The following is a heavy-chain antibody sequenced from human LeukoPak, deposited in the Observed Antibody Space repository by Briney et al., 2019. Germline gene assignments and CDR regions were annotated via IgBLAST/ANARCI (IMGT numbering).Heavy chain of an antibody. CDR1: GDTFTGYY. CDR3: ARGNCSGGRCYFALEV. J-gene: IGHJ3*01. CDR2: INSNSGGT. Sequence: GASVKVSCKASGDTFTGYYIHWVRQAPGQGLEWMGWINSNSGGTRSVQKFQGRVTLTRDTSISTAYMELSTLTSDDTAVYYCARGNCSGGRCYFALEVWGQGTMVTVSS. D-gene: IGHD2-15*01. V-gene: IGHV1-2*02.